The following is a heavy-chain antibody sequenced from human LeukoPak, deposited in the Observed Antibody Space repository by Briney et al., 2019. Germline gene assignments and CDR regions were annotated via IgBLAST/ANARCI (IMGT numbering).Heavy chain of an antibody. J-gene: IGHJ6*02. V-gene: IGHV4-39*01. D-gene: IGHD3-10*01. Sequence: LPLTXXVYGGSXXGYYWGWIRQPPGKGLEWIGSIYYSGSTYYNPSLKSRVTISVDTSKNQFSLKLSSVTAADTAVYYCARSITMVRGVIILPDYYYYGMDVWGQGTTVTVSS. CDR2: IYYSGST. CDR3: ARSITMVRGVIILPDYYYYGMDV. CDR1: GGSXXGYY.